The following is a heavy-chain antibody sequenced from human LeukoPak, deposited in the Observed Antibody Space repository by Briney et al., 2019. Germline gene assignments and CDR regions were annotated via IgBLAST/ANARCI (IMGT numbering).Heavy chain of an antibody. J-gene: IGHJ4*02. CDR1: GYSISSGYY. CDR3: ARHSNAGSPSLLFDY. Sequence: SETLSLTCTVSGYSISSGYYWGWIRQPPGKGLEWIGSIYHSGSTYYNPSLKSRVTISVDTSKNQFSLKLSSVTAADTAVYYCARHSNAGSPSLLFDYWGQGTLVTVSS. CDR2: IYHSGST. D-gene: IGHD3-10*01. V-gene: IGHV4-38-2*02.